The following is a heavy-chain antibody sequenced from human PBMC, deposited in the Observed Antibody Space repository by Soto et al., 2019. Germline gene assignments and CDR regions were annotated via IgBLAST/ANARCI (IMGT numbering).Heavy chain of an antibody. D-gene: IGHD4-4*01. CDR3: ARHDYSSIRPFES. Sequence: QLQLQESGPGLVKPSETLSLTCTVSGYSISGSTYYWGWIRQPPGKGLEWVGTIYFSGSTYYNPSLTVRVDMYVDTSKNPVSLRLRSVTAAVTAVSYCARHDYSSIRPFESWGQGTLVTVSS. V-gene: IGHV4-39*01. J-gene: IGHJ4*02. CDR2: IYFSGST. CDR1: GYSISGSTYY.